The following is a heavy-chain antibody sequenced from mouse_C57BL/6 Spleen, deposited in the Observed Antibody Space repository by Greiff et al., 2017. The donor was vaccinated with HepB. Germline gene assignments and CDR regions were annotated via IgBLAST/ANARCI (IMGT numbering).Heavy chain of an antibody. Sequence: VQLQQPGAEPVMPGASVKLSCKASGYTFTSYWMHWVKQRPGQGLEWIGEIDPSDSYTNYNQKFKGKSTLTVDKSSSTAYMQLSSLTSEDSAVYYCAVYDYDGGYWGQGTTLTVSS. D-gene: IGHD2-4*01. CDR2: IDPSDSYT. V-gene: IGHV1-69*01. CDR3: AVYDYDGGY. J-gene: IGHJ2*01. CDR1: GYTFTSYW.